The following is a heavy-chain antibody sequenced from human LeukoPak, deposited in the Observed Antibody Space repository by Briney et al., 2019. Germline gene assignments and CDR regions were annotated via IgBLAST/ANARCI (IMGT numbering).Heavy chain of an antibody. Sequence: ASVKVSCKASGYTFTSYGISWVRQAPGQGLEWMGWISAYNGNTNYAQKFQGRVTITADKSTSTAYMELSSLRSEDTAVYYCARAGGYYDSSGYPNAFDIWGQGTMVTVSS. V-gene: IGHV1-18*01. CDR2: ISAYNGNT. CDR1: GYTFTSYG. CDR3: ARAGGYYDSSGYPNAFDI. J-gene: IGHJ3*02. D-gene: IGHD3-22*01.